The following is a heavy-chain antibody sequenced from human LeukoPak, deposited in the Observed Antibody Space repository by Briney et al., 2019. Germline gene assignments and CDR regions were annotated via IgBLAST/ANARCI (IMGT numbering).Heavy chain of an antibody. CDR1: GYTFTSYD. Sequence: PGASVKVSCKASGYTFTSYDINWVRQAPGQGLEWMGRIIPILGIANYAQKFQGRVTITADKSTSTAYMELSSLRSEDTAVYYCARERRDGYPGDNAFDIWGQGTMVTVSS. J-gene: IGHJ3*02. CDR2: IIPILGIA. CDR3: ARERRDGYPGDNAFDI. V-gene: IGHV1-69*04. D-gene: IGHD5-24*01.